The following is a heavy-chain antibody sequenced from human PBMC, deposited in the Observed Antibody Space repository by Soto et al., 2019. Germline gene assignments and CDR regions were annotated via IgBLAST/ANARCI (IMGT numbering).Heavy chain of an antibody. V-gene: IGHV4-34*01. D-gene: IGHD2-15*01. J-gene: IGHJ6*04. CDR2: INHSGST. CDR1: GGPFSGYY. CDR3: ARGVLGDV. Sequence: SETLSLTCAVYGGPFSGYYWSWIRQPPGKGLEWIGEINHSGSTNYNPSLKSRVTISVDTSKNQFSLKLSSVTAADTAVYYCARGVLGDVWGKGTTVTVSS.